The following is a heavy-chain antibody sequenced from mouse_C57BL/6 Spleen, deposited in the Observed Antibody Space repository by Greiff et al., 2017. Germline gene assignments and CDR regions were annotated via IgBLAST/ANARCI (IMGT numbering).Heavy chain of an antibody. Sequence: VQLQQSGPELVKPGASVKISCKASGYAFSSSWMNWVKQRPGTGLEWIGRIYPGGGDANYNGKFKGKATLTADKSSSTAYMQLSSLTSEDSAVYFCACGSSSYLDYWGQGTTLTVSS. CDR2: IYPGGGDA. CDR1: GYAFSSSW. J-gene: IGHJ2*01. D-gene: IGHD1-1*01. CDR3: ACGSSSYLDY. V-gene: IGHV1-82*01.